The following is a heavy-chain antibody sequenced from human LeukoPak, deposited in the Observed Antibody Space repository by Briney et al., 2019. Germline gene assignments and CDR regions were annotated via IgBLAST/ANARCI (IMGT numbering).Heavy chain of an antibody. CDR1: GFTFSRYA. D-gene: IGHD4-23*01. CDR2: ISGSGGIT. V-gene: IGHV3-23*01. J-gene: IGHJ5*02. Sequence: GGSLRLSCAASGFTFSRYAMTWVRQAPGKGLEWVSAISGSGGITYVAGSVKGRFTISRDNSKNTLYLQMNGLRAEDTAVYYCAKGQTRERESGWFDPWGQGILVTVSS. CDR3: AKGQTRERESGWFDP.